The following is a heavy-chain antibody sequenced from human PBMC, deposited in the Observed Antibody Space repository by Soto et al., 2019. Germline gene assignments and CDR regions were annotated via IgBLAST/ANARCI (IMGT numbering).Heavy chain of an antibody. CDR3: ARRRMSALTAYTWFDP. V-gene: IGHV4-59*08. CDR1: GGSISSYY. D-gene: IGHD6-6*01. Sequence: ETLSLTCTVSGGSISSYYWSWIRQPPGKGLEWIGYIYYSGSTNYNPSLKSRVTISVDTSKNQFSLKLSPVTAADTAVYYCARRRMSALTAYTWFDPCAQGTLLPVSS. J-gene: IGHJ5*02. CDR2: IYYSGST.